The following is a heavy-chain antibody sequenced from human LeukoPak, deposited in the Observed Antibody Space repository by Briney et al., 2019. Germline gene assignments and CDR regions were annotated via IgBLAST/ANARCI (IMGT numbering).Heavy chain of an antibody. Sequence: GGSLRLSCAASGFTFDDYAMHWVRQAPGKGLEWVSGISWNSNSIDYADSVKGRFTISRDNAKNSLYLRMNSLRAEDTALYYCAKAPSFQLISPYFDYWGQGTLVTVSS. V-gene: IGHV3-9*01. D-gene: IGHD2-2*01. CDR3: AKAPSFQLISPYFDY. CDR2: ISWNSNSI. J-gene: IGHJ4*02. CDR1: GFTFDDYA.